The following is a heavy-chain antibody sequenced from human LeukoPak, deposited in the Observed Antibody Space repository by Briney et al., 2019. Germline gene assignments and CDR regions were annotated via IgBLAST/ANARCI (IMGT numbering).Heavy chain of an antibody. CDR3: ARIAAGTGAFDI. V-gene: IGHV4-59*01. CDR1: GGSISSYY. D-gene: IGHD6-13*01. CDR2: IYYSGST. J-gene: IGHJ3*02. Sequence: PSETLSLTCTVSGGSISSYYWNWIRQPPGKGLEWIGYIYYSGSTNYNPSLKSRVTVSVDTSKNQFSLKLSSVTAADTAVYYCARIAAGTGAFDIWGQGTMVTVSS.